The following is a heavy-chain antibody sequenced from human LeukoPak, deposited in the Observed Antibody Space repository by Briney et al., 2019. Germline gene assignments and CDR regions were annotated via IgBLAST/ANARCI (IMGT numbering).Heavy chain of an antibody. V-gene: IGHV1-8*01. CDR2: MNPNSGNT. D-gene: IGHD6-6*01. J-gene: IGHJ6*02. Sequence: GASVKVSCKASGYTFTSYDINWVRQATGQGLEWMGWMNPNSGNTGYAQKFQGRVTMTRNTSISSAYMELSSLRSEDTAVYYCARGIFGAARHYYYYGMDVWGQGTTVTVSS. CDR1: GYTFTSYD. CDR3: ARGIFGAARHYYYYGMDV.